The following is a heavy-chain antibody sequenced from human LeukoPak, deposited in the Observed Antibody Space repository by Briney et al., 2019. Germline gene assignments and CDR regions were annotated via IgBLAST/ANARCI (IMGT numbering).Heavy chain of an antibody. J-gene: IGHJ6*03. D-gene: IGHD4-17*01. CDR3: AKNYGDYWTYYYYYMDG. CDR1: GFTFSSYA. CDR2: ISGSGGTT. V-gene: IGHV3-23*01. Sequence: GGSLRLSCAASGFTFSSYAMSWVRQAPGKGLEWVSAISGSGGTTYYADSVKGRFTISRDNSKTTLYLQMNSLRAEDTAIYYCAKNYGDYWTYYYYYMDGWGRGTTVTVSS.